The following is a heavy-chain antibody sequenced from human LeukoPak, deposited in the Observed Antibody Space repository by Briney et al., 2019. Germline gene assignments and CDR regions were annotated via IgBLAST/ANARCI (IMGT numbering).Heavy chain of an antibody. Sequence: KPSETLSLTCTVSGGSISSSSYYWGWIRQPPGKGLEWIGSIYYSGSTYYNPSLKGRVTISVDTSKNQFSLKLSSVTAADTAVYYCASLYGDYFGAFDIWGQGTMVTVSS. V-gene: IGHV4-39*01. D-gene: IGHD4-17*01. CDR1: GGSISSSSYY. CDR3: ASLYGDYFGAFDI. CDR2: IYYSGST. J-gene: IGHJ3*02.